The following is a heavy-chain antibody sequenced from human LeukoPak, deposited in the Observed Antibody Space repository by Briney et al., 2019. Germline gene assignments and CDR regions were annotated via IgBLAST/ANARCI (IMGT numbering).Heavy chain of an antibody. CDR2: ISGSGGST. Sequence: GGSLRLSCAASGFTFSSYSMNWVRQAPGKGLEWVSAISGSGGSTYYADSVKGRFTISRDNSKNTLYLQMNSLRAEDTAVYYCAKDRSSWYLNWFDPWGQGTLVTVSS. V-gene: IGHV3-23*01. CDR1: GFTFSSYS. D-gene: IGHD6-13*01. CDR3: AKDRSSWYLNWFDP. J-gene: IGHJ5*02.